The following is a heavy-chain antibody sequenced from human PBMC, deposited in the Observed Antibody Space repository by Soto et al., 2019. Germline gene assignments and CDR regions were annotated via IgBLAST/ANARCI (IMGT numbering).Heavy chain of an antibody. CDR3: IGQITISGLVSFY. D-gene: IGHD3-3*01. Sequence: EVQLVETGGGLVEPGGSLGLSCRASGFSFTSAWMNWVRQAPGKGLEWVGRIKSEIDGGTTAFTAPVKDRFTISRDDAENPVSLHMHSLVTEVTAVYYCIGQITISGLVSFYWGQGTPVTVS. CDR2: IKSEIDGGTT. J-gene: IGHJ4*02. CDR1: GFSFTSAW. V-gene: IGHV3-15*07.